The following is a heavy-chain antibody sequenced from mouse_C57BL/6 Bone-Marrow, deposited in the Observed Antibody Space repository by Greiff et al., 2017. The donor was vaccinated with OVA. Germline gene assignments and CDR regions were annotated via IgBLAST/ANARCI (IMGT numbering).Heavy chain of an antibody. CDR1: GYTFTSYW. D-gene: IGHD1-1*01. CDR3: ARSFTTVVALDY. J-gene: IGHJ2*01. V-gene: IGHV1-55*01. Sequence: QVQLQQSGAELVKPGASVKMSCKASGYTFTSYWITWVKQRPGQGLEWIGDIYPGSGSTNYNEKFKSKATLTVDTSSSTAYMQLSSLTSEDSAVYYCARSFTTVVALDYWGQGTTLTVSS. CDR2: IYPGSGST.